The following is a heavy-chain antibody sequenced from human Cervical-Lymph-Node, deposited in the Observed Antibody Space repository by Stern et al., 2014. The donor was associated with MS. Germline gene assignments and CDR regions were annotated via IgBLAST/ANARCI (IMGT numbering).Heavy chain of an antibody. CDR2: INSSGGT. CDR3: ARERKVERSSRLLVSFDV. J-gene: IGHJ3*01. V-gene: IGHV4-34*01. D-gene: IGHD1-1*01. CDR1: GASFSDNY. Sequence: QVQLQQWGAGLLRPSETLSLTCAVQGASFSDNYWSWIRQTPGKGLEWIGEINSSGGTHYNPSLMSRAPLSVAPSRNQFSLKLISLTAADTAMYYCARERKVERSSRLLVSFDVWGQGTLVTVSS.